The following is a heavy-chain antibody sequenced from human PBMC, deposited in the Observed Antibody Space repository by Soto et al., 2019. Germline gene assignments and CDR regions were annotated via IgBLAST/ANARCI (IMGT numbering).Heavy chain of an antibody. CDR3: AKGREILTGYYDYFDY. Sequence: GGSLRLSCAASGFTFDDYAMHWVRQAPGKGLEWVSGISWNSGSIGYADSVKGRFTISRDNAKNSLYLQMNSLRAEDTALYYCAKGREILTGYYDYFDYWGQGTLVTVSS. J-gene: IGHJ4*02. D-gene: IGHD3-9*01. CDR1: GFTFDDYA. V-gene: IGHV3-9*01. CDR2: ISWNSGSI.